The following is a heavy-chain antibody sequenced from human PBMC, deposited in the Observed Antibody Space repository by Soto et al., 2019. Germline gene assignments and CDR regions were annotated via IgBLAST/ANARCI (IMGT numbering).Heavy chain of an antibody. D-gene: IGHD2-2*02. CDR3: AREYTAWPLAYGLDV. Sequence: PGGSLRLSCVGSGFIFSNYSINWVRQAPGKGLEWVSSISSRSDICYAESVKGRFTISRDNAKNSVSLQMNSLRAEDTAVYYCAREYTAWPLAYGLDVWGQGTTVTVSS. CDR1: GFIFSNYS. CDR2: ISSRSDI. J-gene: IGHJ6*02. V-gene: IGHV3-21*01.